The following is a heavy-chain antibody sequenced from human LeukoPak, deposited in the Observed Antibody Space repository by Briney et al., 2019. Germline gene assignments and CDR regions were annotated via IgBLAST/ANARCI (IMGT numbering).Heavy chain of an antibody. CDR1: GFTYSSYA. CDR2: ISSSGIT. D-gene: IGHD3-22*01. CDR3: AKWVTYYYDSSGYYVDY. J-gene: IGHJ4*02. Sequence: GGSLRLSCAASGFTYSSYAMSWVRQAPGKGLEWVSAISSSGITYYADSVKGRFTISRDNSKNTLYLQMNSLRAEDTDVYYCAKWVTYYYDSSGYYVDYWGQGTLVTVSS. V-gene: IGHV3-23*01.